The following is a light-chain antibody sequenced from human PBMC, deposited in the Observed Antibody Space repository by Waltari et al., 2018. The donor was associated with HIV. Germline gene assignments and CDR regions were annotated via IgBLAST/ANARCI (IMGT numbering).Light chain of an antibody. CDR1: QSVGSY. CDR2: GAS. V-gene: IGKV3-15*01. CDR3: HQYNKWPRGT. Sequence: VMTQSAATGSVSPGGTATLSCRASQSVGSYLAWYQQKPSKAPRLLIYGASTRATGIPSMFSVSGSGTEFTLTISSRKSEDFAVYYCHQYNKWPRGTFGGGTKVEV. J-gene: IGKJ4*01.